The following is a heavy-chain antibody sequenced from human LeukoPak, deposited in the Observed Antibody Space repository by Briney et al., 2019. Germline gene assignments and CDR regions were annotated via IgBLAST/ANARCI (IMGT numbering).Heavy chain of an antibody. J-gene: IGHJ6*03. Sequence: GSLRLSCAVSGITLSNYGMSWIRQPPGKGLEWIGEINHSGSTNYNPSLKSRVTISVDTSKNQFSLKLSSVTAADTAVYYCAREFVGTPYYYYYYMDVWGKGTTVTVSS. D-gene: IGHD2-21*01. V-gene: IGHV4-34*01. CDR3: AREFVGTPYYYYYYMDV. CDR1: GITLSNYG. CDR2: INHSGST.